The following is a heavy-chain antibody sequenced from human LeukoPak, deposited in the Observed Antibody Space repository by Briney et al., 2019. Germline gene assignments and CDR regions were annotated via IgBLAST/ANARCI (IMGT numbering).Heavy chain of an antibody. CDR1: EFTFTTYA. V-gene: IGHV3-23*01. Sequence: GGSLRLSCAASEFTFTTYAMSWVRQAPGKGLEWVSGISGSGGSTYYADSVKGRFTISRDNAKNSLYLQMNSLRAEDTAVYYCARDSDYDFWSGSYYFDYWGQGTLVTVSS. CDR2: ISGSGGST. D-gene: IGHD3-3*01. CDR3: ARDSDYDFWSGSYYFDY. J-gene: IGHJ4*02.